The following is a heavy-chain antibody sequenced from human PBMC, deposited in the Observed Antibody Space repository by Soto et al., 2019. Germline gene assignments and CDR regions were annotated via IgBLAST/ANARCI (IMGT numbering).Heavy chain of an antibody. Sequence: GGSLRLSCAASGFTFSSYGMHWVRQAPGKGLEWVAVISYDGSNKYYADSVKGRFTISRDNSKNTLYLQMNSLRAEDTAVYYSAKDSRFLEWLPTGWFDPWGQGTLVTVSS. D-gene: IGHD3-3*01. CDR3: AKDSRFLEWLPTGWFDP. V-gene: IGHV3-30*18. J-gene: IGHJ5*02. CDR1: GFTFSSYG. CDR2: ISYDGSNK.